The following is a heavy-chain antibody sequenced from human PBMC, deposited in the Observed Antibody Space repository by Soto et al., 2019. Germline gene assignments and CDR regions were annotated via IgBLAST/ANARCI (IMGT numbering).Heavy chain of an antibody. Sequence: LRLSCAASGFTFSTYPMHWLRQAPGKGLEWVALLSYDGSDKYYADSVKGRFSISRDNPQNTLYLQMNSLRAEDTAVYYCARWNVQHDSYGYFWGQGTLVTVSS. J-gene: IGHJ4*02. CDR2: LSYDGSDK. CDR1: GFTFSTYP. V-gene: IGHV3-30-3*01. D-gene: IGHD5-18*01. CDR3: ARWNVQHDSYGYF.